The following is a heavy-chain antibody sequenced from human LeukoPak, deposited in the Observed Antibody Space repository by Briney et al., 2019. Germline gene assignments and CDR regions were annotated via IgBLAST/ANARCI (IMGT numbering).Heavy chain of an antibody. CDR1: GGSISSGSYY. D-gene: IGHD6-19*01. Sequence: SETLSLTCTVSGGSISSGSYYWGWIRQPPGKGLEWIGSIYYSGSTYYNPSLKSRVTVSVDTSKNHFSLKLSSVTAADTAVYYCARSDPLQQWLSLGAFDIWGQGTMVTVSS. CDR2: IYYSGST. V-gene: IGHV4-39*02. J-gene: IGHJ3*02. CDR3: ARSDPLQQWLSLGAFDI.